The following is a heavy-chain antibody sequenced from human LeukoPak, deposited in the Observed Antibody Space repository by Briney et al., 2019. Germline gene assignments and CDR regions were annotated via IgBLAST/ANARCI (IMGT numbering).Heavy chain of an antibody. J-gene: IGHJ4*02. Sequence: SETLSLTCTVSGGSISSSSYYWGWIRQPPGKGLEWIGSIYYSGSTYYNPSLKSRVIISVDTSKNQFSLRLSSVTAADTAMYYCARAASRDSSSWSSWGQGTLVTVSS. CDR3: ARAASRDSSSWSS. CDR1: GGSISSSSYY. D-gene: IGHD6-13*01. CDR2: IYYSGST. V-gene: IGHV4-39*07.